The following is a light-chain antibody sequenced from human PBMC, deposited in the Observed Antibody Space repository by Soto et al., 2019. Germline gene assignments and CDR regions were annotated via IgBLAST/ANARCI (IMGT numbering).Light chain of an antibody. V-gene: IGLV2-8*01. Sequence: QSVLTQPPSASVSPGQSVTISCTGTSSDDGGYNYVSWYQQYPGRAPKLMIYEVTKRPSGVPDRFSGSKSGNTASLTVSGLQAEDEADYYCSSYAASNNFYFVFGGGTKLTVL. CDR1: SSDDGGYNY. J-gene: IGLJ3*02. CDR2: EVT. CDR3: SSYAASNNFYFV.